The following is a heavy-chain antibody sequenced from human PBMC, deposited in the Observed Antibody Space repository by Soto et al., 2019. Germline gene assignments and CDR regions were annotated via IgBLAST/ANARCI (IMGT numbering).Heavy chain of an antibody. D-gene: IGHD3-3*01. J-gene: IGHJ4*02. CDR2: ISSSSSTI. CDR3: ARITIFGVADTDN. Sequence: GGSLRLSCAASGFTFSSYSMNWVRQAPGKGLEWVSYISSSSSTIYYADSVKGRFTISRDNAKNSLYLQMNSLRAEDTAVYYCARITIFGVADTDNWGQGTLVTVFS. CDR1: GFTFSSYS. V-gene: IGHV3-48*01.